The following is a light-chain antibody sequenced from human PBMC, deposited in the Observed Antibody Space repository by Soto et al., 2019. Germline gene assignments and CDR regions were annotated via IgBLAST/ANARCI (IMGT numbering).Light chain of an antibody. J-gene: IGLJ3*02. CDR2: EVS. V-gene: IGLV2-14*01. Sequence: QSALTQPASVSGSPGQSITISCTGTSSDVGAYNYVSWYQQHPGRAPKLIIYEVSDRPSGISDRFSGSKSGNTASLTISGLQAEDEADYYCAAWDDSLNGGVFGGGTKLTVL. CDR3: AAWDDSLNGGV. CDR1: SSDVGAYNY.